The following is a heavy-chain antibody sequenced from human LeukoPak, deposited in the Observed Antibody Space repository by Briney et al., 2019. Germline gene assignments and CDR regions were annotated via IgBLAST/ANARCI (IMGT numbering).Heavy chain of an antibody. V-gene: IGHV1-8*01. J-gene: IGHJ5*02. D-gene: IGHD3-22*01. CDR3: ARANRRGPLVVVISRWFDP. Sequence: ASVKVSCKASGYTFTSYDINWVRQATGQGLEWMGWMNPNSGNTGYAQKFQGRVTMTRNTSISTAYMELNSLRSEDTAVYYCARANRRGPLVVVISRWFDPWGQGTLVTVSS. CDR2: MNPNSGNT. CDR1: GYTFTSYD.